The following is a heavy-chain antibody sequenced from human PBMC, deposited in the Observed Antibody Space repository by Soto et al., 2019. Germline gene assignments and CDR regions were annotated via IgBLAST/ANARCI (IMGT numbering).Heavy chain of an antibody. D-gene: IGHD4-4*01. CDR2: INEDESEK. Sequence: EVQLVESGGGLVQPGGSLRLSCVASGFTFRSYWMSWVRQAPGKGLEWVANINEDESEKNYVDSVKGRFTISRDNAKNXXXLXXXXXXXXXTAMYFCARGDFYSGDLWGQGTLVTVSP. J-gene: IGHJ5*02. CDR1: GFTFRSYW. V-gene: IGHV3-7*02. CDR3: ARGDFYSGDL.